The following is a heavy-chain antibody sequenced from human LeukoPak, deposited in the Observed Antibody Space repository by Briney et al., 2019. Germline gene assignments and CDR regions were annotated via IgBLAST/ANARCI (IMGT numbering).Heavy chain of an antibody. J-gene: IGHJ4*02. V-gene: IGHV4-59*01. CDR2: SDYSGST. D-gene: IGHD1-26*01. CDR1: GGSISNYY. CDR3: ARDIGGSYYFHY. Sequence: SETLSLTCRVSGGSISNYYWSWIQQPPGKGLEWIGYSDYSGSTNYSPSLKSRVTISVDTSKKQFSLKLRSVTAADTAVYYCARDIGGSYYFHYWGQGTLVTVSS.